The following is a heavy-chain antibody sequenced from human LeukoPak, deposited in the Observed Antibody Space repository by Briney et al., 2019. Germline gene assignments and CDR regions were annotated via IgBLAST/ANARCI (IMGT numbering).Heavy chain of an antibody. J-gene: IGHJ4*02. D-gene: IGHD6-19*01. CDR2: IKTDGSSI. Sequence: GGSLRLSCAASGFTFSSYWMNWVRQAPGKGLVWVSRIKTDGSSISYADSVKGRFTISRDNAENTLYLQMNSLRVEDTAVYYCARRAIAVAHDYWGQGTLVTVSS. V-gene: IGHV3-74*01. CDR1: GFTFSSYW. CDR3: ARRAIAVAHDY.